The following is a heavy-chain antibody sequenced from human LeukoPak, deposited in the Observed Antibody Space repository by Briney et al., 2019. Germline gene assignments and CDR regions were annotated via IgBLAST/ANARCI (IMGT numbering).Heavy chain of an antibody. D-gene: IGHD6-19*01. Sequence: ASVKVSCKASGYTFNNHYMYWVRQAPGQGLEWMGVINPSGGSTSYAQKFQGRVTMTRDTSTRTVYMEVNSLRSEDTAVYYCARQGTYSSAIGMGYWGQGTLVTVSS. V-gene: IGHV1-46*02. CDR3: ARQGTYSSAIGMGY. CDR2: INPSGGST. CDR1: GYTFNNHY. J-gene: IGHJ4*02.